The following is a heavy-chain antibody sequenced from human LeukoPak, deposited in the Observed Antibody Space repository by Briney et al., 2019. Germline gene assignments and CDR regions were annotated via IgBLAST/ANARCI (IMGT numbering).Heavy chain of an antibody. CDR1: GGSFSGNY. J-gene: IGHJ4*02. CDR2: FTHVGDT. Sequence: PSETLSLTCAVSGGSFSGNYWTWIRQPPGKGLEWVGEFTHVGDTNYNPSLKNRVSISVDTSENQFSLRLTSVTAADTAVYYCASKLTAVAGYFDCWGQGTLVTVSS. V-gene: IGHV4-34*01. D-gene: IGHD6-19*01. CDR3: ASKLTAVAGYFDC.